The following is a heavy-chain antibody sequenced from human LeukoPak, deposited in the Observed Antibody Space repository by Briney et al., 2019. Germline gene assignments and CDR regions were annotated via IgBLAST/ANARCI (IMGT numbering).Heavy chain of an antibody. CDR1: GGSISSSSYY. CDR2: IYYSGST. Sequence: SETLSLTCTVSGGSISSSSYYWGWIRQPPGKGLEWIWSIYYSGSTYYNPSLKSRVTISVDTSKNQFSLKLSSVTAADTAVYYCARLRARGSGSYGLTDYWGQGTLVTVSS. D-gene: IGHD3-10*01. V-gene: IGHV4-39*01. CDR3: ARLRARGSGSYGLTDY. J-gene: IGHJ4*02.